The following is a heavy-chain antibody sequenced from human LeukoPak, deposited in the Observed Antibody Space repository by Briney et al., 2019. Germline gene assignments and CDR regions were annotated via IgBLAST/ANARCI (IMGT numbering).Heavy chain of an antibody. Sequence: GESLKLSCADAGFTVSRNCISWVRQAPGKGLEWVSVIYSGGSTYYADSVKGRFTISRHNSKNTLYLQMNSLRAEDTAVYYCARDWPGDGMDVWGQGTTVTVSS. D-gene: IGHD3-10*01. J-gene: IGHJ6*02. CDR1: GFTVSRNC. V-gene: IGHV3-53*04. CDR2: IYSGGST. CDR3: ARDWPGDGMDV.